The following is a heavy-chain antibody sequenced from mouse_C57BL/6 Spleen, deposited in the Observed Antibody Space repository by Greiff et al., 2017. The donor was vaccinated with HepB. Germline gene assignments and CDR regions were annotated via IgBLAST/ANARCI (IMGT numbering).Heavy chain of an antibody. CDR3: ARPPRCYDYDEDY. D-gene: IGHD2-4*01. CDR1: GYTFTSYW. CDR2: IYPGSGST. Sequence: QVQLQQPGAELVKPGASVKMSCKASGYTFTSYWITWVKQRPGQGLEWIGDIYPGSGSTNYNEKFKSKATLTVDTSSSTAYMQLSSLTSEDSAVYYCARPPRCYDYDEDYWGQGTTLTVSS. V-gene: IGHV1-55*01. J-gene: IGHJ2*01.